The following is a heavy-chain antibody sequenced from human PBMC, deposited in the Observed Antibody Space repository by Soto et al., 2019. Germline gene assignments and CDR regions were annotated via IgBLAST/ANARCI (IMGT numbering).Heavy chain of an antibody. CDR1: EGTFSSYA. Sequence: GASVKVSCKASEGTFSSYAISWVRQAPGQGLEWMGGIIPIFGTANYAQKFQGRVTITADESTSTAYMELSSLRSEDTAVYYCARTTYCGGDCYSIFTENWFDPWGQGTLVTVSS. D-gene: IGHD2-21*02. V-gene: IGHV1-69*13. J-gene: IGHJ5*02. CDR2: IIPIFGTA. CDR3: ARTTYCGGDCYSIFTENWFDP.